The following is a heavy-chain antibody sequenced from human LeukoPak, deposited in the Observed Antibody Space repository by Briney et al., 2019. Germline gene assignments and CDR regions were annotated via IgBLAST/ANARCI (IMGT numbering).Heavy chain of an antibody. J-gene: IGHJ4*02. Sequence: ASVKVSCKTSEYTFTVHYIHWVRQAPGQGLEWMGWISPSSGDTNYAQKFQGRVTMTRDTSISTVYMELRSLRSDDSAVYYCARSAGLDQWGQGTLVTVSS. V-gene: IGHV1-2*02. CDR1: EYTFTVHY. D-gene: IGHD4/OR15-4a*01. CDR3: ARSAGLDQ. CDR2: ISPSSGDT.